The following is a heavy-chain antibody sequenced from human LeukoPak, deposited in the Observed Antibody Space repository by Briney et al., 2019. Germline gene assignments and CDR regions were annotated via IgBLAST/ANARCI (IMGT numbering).Heavy chain of an antibody. Sequence: PGGSLRLSCAASGFTFSSYAMSWVRQAPGKGLEWVSAISGSGGSTYYADSVKGRFTISRDNSKNTLYLQMNSLRAEDTAVYYCAKSQVNWGHPGPFDYWGQGTLVTVSS. CDR1: GFTFSSYA. D-gene: IGHD7-27*01. CDR3: AKSQVNWGHPGPFDY. V-gene: IGHV3-23*01. CDR2: ISGSGGST. J-gene: IGHJ4*02.